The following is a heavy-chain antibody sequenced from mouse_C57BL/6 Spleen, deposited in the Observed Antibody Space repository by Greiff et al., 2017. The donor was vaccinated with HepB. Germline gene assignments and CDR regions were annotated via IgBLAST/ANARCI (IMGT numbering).Heavy chain of an antibody. CDR1: GYTFTSYW. D-gene: IGHD1-2*01. CDR2: IYPGSGST. V-gene: IGHV1-55*01. J-gene: IGHJ4*01. Sequence: QVQLKQPGAELVKPGASVKMSCKASGYTFTSYWITWVKQRPGQGLEWIGDIYPGSGSTNYNEKFKSKATLTVDTSSSTAYMQLSSLTSEDSAVYYCARGGLRLVEGAMDYWGQGTSVTVSS. CDR3: ARGGLRLVEGAMDY.